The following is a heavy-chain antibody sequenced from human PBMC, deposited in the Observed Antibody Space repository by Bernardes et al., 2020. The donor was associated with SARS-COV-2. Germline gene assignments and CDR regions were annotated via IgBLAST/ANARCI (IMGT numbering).Heavy chain of an antibody. CDR1: GGSISSDGYY. D-gene: IGHD2-2*01. J-gene: IGHJ6*02. CDR2: IYYSGST. CDR3: ARGVSQLLIYYYGMDV. V-gene: IGHV4-31*03. Sequence: SDALTRTCTVSGGSISSDGYYWSWIRQHPGKGLEWIGYIYYSGSTYYNPSLKSRVTISVDTSKNQFSLKLSSVTAADTAVYYCARGVSQLLIYYYGMDVWGQGTTVTVSS.